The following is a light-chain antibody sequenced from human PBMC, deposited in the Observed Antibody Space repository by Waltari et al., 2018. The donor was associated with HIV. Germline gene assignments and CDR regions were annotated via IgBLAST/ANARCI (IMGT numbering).Light chain of an antibody. CDR2: SNN. V-gene: IGLV1-47*02. CDR1: SSTIGSNY. Sequence: QSVLTQPPSASETPGQRVTISCSGSSSTIGSNYVYWYQHLPGTDPKLLIDSNNHRPSGVPDRFSCSKSGTSASLAISGLRSEDEADYYCAAWGDSLTSFVFGTGTKVTVL. CDR3: AAWGDSLTSFV. J-gene: IGLJ1*01.